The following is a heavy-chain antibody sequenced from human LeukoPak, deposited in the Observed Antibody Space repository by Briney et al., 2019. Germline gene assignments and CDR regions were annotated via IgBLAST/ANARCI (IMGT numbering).Heavy chain of an antibody. CDR3: ARVRTVAGAEGFDP. V-gene: IGHV1-18*01. J-gene: IGHJ5*02. Sequence: PVASVKVSCKASGYTFTSYGISWVRQAPGQGLEWMGWISAYNGNTNYAQKLQGRVAMTTDTSTSTAYMELRSLRSDDTAVYYCARVRTVAGAEGFDPWGQGTLVTVSS. CDR1: GYTFTSYG. D-gene: IGHD6-19*01. CDR2: ISAYNGNT.